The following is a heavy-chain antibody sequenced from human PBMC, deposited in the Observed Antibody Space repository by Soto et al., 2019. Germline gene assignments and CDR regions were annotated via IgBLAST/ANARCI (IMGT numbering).Heavy chain of an antibody. V-gene: IGHV3-48*02. J-gene: IGHJ6*02. D-gene: IGHD6-6*01. Sequence: PGGSLRLSCAASGFTFSSYSMNWVRQAPGKGLEWVSYISSSSSTIYYADSVKGRFTISRDNAKNSLYLQMNSLRDEDTAVYYCARDDSSSSLYYYGMDVWGQGTTVTVSS. CDR2: ISSSSSTI. CDR3: ARDDSSSSLYYYGMDV. CDR1: GFTFSSYS.